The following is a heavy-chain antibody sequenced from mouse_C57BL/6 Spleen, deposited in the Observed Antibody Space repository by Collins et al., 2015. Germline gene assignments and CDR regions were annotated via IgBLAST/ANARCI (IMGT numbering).Heavy chain of an antibody. D-gene: IGHD3-2*02. V-gene: IGHV8-12*01. J-gene: IGHJ4*01. CDR3: ARRETAQAGAMDY. Sequence: QVTLKESGPGILQSSQTLSLTCSFSGFSLSTSGMGVSWIRQPSGKGLEWLAHIYWDDDKRYNPSLKSRLTISKDTSRNQVFLKITSVDTADTATYYCARRETAQAGAMDYWGQGTSVTVSS. CDR2: IYWDDDK. CDR1: GFSLSTSGMG.